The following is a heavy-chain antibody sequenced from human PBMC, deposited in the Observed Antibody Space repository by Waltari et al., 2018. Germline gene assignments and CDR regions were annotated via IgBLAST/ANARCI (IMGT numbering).Heavy chain of an antibody. Sequence: IGSIYHSGSTYYNPSLKSRVTISVDTSKNQFSLKLSSVTAADTAVYYCARGPEYYYDSSGYYYRPYYFDYWGQGTLVTVSS. D-gene: IGHD3-22*01. V-gene: IGHV4-38-2*02. CDR2: IYHSGST. CDR3: ARGPEYYYDSSGYYYRPYYFDY. J-gene: IGHJ4*02.